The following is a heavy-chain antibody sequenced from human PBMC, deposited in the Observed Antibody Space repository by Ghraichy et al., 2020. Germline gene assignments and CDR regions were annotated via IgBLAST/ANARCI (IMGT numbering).Heavy chain of an antibody. CDR1: GGSISSYY. CDR3: ARQNEMATPYYFDY. Sequence: SETLSLTCTVSGGSISSYYWSWIRQPPGKGLEWIGYIYYSGSTNYNPSLKSRVTISVDTSKNQFSLKLSSVTAADTAVYYCARQNEMATPYYFDYWGQGTLVTVSS. V-gene: IGHV4-59*08. D-gene: IGHD5-24*01. CDR2: IYYSGST. J-gene: IGHJ4*02.